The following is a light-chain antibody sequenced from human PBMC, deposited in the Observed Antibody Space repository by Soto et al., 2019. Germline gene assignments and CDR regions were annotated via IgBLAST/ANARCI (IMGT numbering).Light chain of an antibody. Sequence: DIVMTQSPLSLPVTPGEPASISCRSSQSLLHSNGYNYLDWYLQKPGQSPQLLIYLGSSRASGVPDRFSGSGSGTDFTLKISRVEAEDVGVYYCMQVLQTPPTFGQGPKLEIK. CDR2: LGS. CDR3: MQVLQTPPT. V-gene: IGKV2-28*01. CDR1: QSLLHSNGYNY. J-gene: IGKJ2*01.